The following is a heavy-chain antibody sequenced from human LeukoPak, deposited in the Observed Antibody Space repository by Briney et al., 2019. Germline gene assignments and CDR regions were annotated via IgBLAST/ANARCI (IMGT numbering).Heavy chain of an antibody. V-gene: IGHV1-46*01. CDR2: INPSGGST. CDR1: GYTFTSYY. CDR3: ARAKGRGKIVVVPAAMGDFDY. Sequence: GASVTVSCKASGYTFTSYYMHWVRQAPGQGLEWMGIINPSGGSTSYAQKFQGRVTMTRDTSTSTVYMELSSLRSEDTAVYYCARAKGRGKIVVVPAAMGDFDYWGQGTLVTVSS. D-gene: IGHD2-2*01. J-gene: IGHJ4*02.